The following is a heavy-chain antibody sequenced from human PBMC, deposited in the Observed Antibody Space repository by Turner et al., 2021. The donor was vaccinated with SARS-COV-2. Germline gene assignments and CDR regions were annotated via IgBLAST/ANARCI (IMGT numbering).Heavy chain of an antibody. Sequence: EVHRVESGGGLVQPGGSLRLSCVASGFTFSTYSMNWVRQAPGKGLEWVSYIDSSSSTIYYADSVKGRFTISRDNAKNSLYLQMNSLRADDTAVYYCASPFDYWGQGTLVTVSS. CDR2: IDSSSSTI. V-gene: IGHV3-48*01. CDR1: GFTFSTYS. CDR3: ASPFDY. J-gene: IGHJ4*02.